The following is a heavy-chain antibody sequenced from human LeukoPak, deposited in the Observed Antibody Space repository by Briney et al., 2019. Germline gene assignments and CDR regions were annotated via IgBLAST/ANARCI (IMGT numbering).Heavy chain of an antibody. CDR3: AKDGGLWVSAHWGDS. CDR1: GFTFSSYA. CDR2: ITTSDGNT. V-gene: IGHV3-23*01. D-gene: IGHD7-27*01. Sequence: PGGSLRLSCEVSGFTFSSYAMSWVRQAPGKGLEWVSTITTSDGNTYYADSVKGRFTVSRDNSKNTLFLQMNSLGAEDTAVYYCAKDGGLWVSAHWGDSWGRGTLVTVSS. J-gene: IGHJ4*02.